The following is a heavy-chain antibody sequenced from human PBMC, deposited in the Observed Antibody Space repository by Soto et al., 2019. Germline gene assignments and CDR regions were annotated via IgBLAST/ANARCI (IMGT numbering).Heavy chain of an antibody. J-gene: IGHJ6*02. Sequence: SETLSLTCTVSGGSISSGGYYWSWIRQHPGKGLEWIGYIYYSGSTYYNPSLKSRVTISVDTSKNQFSLKLSSVTAADTAVYYCARIPKLELRDYYYGMDVWGQGTTVTVSS. V-gene: IGHV4-31*03. CDR1: GGSISSGGYY. D-gene: IGHD1-7*01. CDR3: ARIPKLELRDYYYGMDV. CDR2: IYYSGST.